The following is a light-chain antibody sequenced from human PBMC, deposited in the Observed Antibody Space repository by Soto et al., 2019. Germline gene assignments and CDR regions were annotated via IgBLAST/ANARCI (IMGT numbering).Light chain of an antibody. J-gene: IGKJ1*01. CDR3: QQLNSHPPWT. V-gene: IGKV1-9*01. CDR2: AAS. Sequence: DIQLTQSPCFLSASVEDRVTITCRTSHGISSYLAWYQQKPGKAPKLLIYAASTLQSGVPSRFSGSGSGTEFTLTLSSLQPEDFATYYCQQLNSHPPWTFDQGTKVDIK. CDR1: HGISSY.